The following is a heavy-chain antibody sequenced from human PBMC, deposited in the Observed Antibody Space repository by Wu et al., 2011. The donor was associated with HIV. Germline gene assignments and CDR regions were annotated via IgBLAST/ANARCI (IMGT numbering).Heavy chain of an antibody. D-gene: IGHD1-26*01. V-gene: IGHV1-18*01. CDR1: GYTFSSYG. CDR3: VRGGRRNYMDV. Sequence: QVELVQSGTEVKKPGASLRVSCQASGYTFSSYGISWVRQAPGQGLECMGIFSPSGGTTSYAQKFQGRVVMAGDTSTNTAYMELRNLRSDDTAVYYCVRGGRRNYMDVWGKGTTVSVSS. CDR2: FSPSGGTT. J-gene: IGHJ6*03.